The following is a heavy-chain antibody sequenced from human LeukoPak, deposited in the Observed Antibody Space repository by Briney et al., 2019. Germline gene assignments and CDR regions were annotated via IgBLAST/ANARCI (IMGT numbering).Heavy chain of an antibody. D-gene: IGHD2-2*01. CDR2: ISASGGTT. CDR1: GFSFNNYA. J-gene: IGHJ5*01. Sequence: GGSLRLSCAASGFSFNNYAMSWVRQAPGKGLEWVSAISASGGTTYYADSVKGRFTTSRDNSENTLFLQMNSLRAEDTAVYYCAKEPREYCSSTSCPNWFDSWGQGTLVTVSS. V-gene: IGHV3-23*01. CDR3: AKEPREYCSSTSCPNWFDS.